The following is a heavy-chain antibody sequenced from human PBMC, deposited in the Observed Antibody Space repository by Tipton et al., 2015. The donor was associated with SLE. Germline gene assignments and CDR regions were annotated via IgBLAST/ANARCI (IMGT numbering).Heavy chain of an antibody. CDR3: ARHPRAMYYYGSGSYPNWFDP. V-gene: IGHV4-39*07. D-gene: IGHD3-10*01. CDR2: IYYSGST. J-gene: IGHJ5*02. CDR1: GGSISSSIYY. Sequence: TLSLTCTVSGGSISSSIYYCGWLRQPPGKGLEWFGCIYYSGSTDYNPPLQSRVTISVDTSKNQFSPKLSSVTAADTAVYYCARHPRAMYYYGSGSYPNWFDPWGQGTLVTVSS.